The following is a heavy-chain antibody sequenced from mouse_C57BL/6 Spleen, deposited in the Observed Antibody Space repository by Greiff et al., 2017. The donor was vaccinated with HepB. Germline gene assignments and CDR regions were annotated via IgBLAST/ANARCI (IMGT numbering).Heavy chain of an antibody. J-gene: IGHJ4*01. D-gene: IGHD2-4*01. CDR1: GYTFTSYT. V-gene: IGHV1-4*01. CDR3: ARGDYPDYDAMDY. CDR2: ITPSSGYT. Sequence: VQLQQSGAELARPGASVKMSCKASGYTFTSYTMHWVKQRPGQGLEWIGYITPSSGYTKYNQKFKDKATLTADESSSTAYMQLSSLTSEDSAVYYCARGDYPDYDAMDYWGQRASVTVSS.